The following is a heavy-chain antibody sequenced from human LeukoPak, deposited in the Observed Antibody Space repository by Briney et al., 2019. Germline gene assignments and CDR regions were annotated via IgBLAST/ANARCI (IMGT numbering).Heavy chain of an antibody. J-gene: IGHJ4*02. D-gene: IGHD3-22*01. CDR3: ARATPDYYEYTNYRYYFDY. CDR2: IYYSGNT. CDR1: GGSISAGDYY. V-gene: IGHV4-30-4*01. Sequence: SQTLSLTCGVTGGSISAGDYYWSWIRQPPGKGLEWIGYIYYSGNTYYRPSLRSRATISMDTSKNQISLKLNSVTAADTAVYYCARATPDYYEYTNYRYYFDYWGQGTLVTVSS.